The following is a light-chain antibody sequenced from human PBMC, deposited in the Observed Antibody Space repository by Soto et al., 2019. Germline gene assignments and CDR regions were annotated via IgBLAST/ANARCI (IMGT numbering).Light chain of an antibody. J-gene: IGKJ1*01. CDR2: AAS. V-gene: IGKV1-8*01. CDR1: QGISSY. Sequence: AILMTQSPASLSASPGDRVTISCRASQGISSYLAWYQQKPGKAPKLLIYAASTWQSGVPSRFSGSGSGTEFTLTISSLQPDDFATYYCQHYNSYSEAFGQGTKVDIK. CDR3: QHYNSYSEA.